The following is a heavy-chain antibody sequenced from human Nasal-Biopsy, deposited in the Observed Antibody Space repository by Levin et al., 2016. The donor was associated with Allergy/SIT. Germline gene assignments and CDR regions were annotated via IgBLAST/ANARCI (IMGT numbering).Heavy chain of an antibody. V-gene: IGHV4-39*02. J-gene: IGHJ6*02. CDR2: IYWSGTT. D-gene: IGHD3-10*01. CDR3: ARLKLFWLGESDFSFHGIDV. CDR1: GGSVRSPDYY. Sequence: SETLSLTCTVSGGSVRSPDYYWAWIRQPPGKGLEWIGTIYWSGTTYYKPSLRRRVSISVDTANNFLSLRMSSVTAVDTAVYYCARLKLFWLGESDFSFHGIDVWGQGTPVIVSS.